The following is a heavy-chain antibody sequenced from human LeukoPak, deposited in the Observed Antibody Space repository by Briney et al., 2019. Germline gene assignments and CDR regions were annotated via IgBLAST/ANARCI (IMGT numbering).Heavy chain of an antibody. Sequence: GASVKVSCKASGYTFTAYYIHWVRQAPGQGLEWMGTINPSGGSTSYAQKFQGRVTMTRDTSTSTVYMELSSLRSEDTAVYYCASGGDGSGSYPDVGMLSDYWGQGTLVTVSS. J-gene: IGHJ4*02. CDR3: ASGGDGSGSYPDVGMLSDY. D-gene: IGHD3-10*01. V-gene: IGHV1-46*01. CDR2: INPSGGST. CDR1: GYTFTAYY.